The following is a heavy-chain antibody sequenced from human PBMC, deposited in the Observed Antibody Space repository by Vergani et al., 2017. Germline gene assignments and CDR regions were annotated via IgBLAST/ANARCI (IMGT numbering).Heavy chain of an antibody. D-gene: IGHD2-21*01. Sequence: EVKVLESGGGLVQPGGSLRLSCAGSGFPYNQYGMSWVRQAPGRGLDWVSSISGTAGSPMYAESVKGRFTVSRDNSKNTVYLQMNDLRVHDTAVYYCVKHSSILSRRGDLHHWGQGTLVTVSS. J-gene: IGHJ1*01. CDR3: VKHSSILSRRGDLHH. CDR1: GFPYNQYG. V-gene: IGHV3-23*01. CDR2: ISGTAGSP.